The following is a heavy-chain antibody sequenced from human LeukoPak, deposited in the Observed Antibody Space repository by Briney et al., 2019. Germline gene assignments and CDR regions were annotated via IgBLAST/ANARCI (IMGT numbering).Heavy chain of an antibody. D-gene: IGHD3-10*01. J-gene: IGHJ4*02. V-gene: IGHV3-43*02. CDR2: IRGDGTST. Sequence: GGSLRLSCAASGHTFDEYGMHWVRQARGKGLEWVSLIRGDGTSTYYADSVKGRFTVSRDSSRNSLYLQMNSLTTEYTAFYYCAKGGEDNFLYYFDYWGQGILVTVSS. CDR3: AKGGEDNFLYYFDY. CDR1: GHTFDEYG.